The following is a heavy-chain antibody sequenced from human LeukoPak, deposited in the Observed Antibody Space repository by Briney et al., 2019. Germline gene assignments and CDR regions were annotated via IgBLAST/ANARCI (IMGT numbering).Heavy chain of an antibody. J-gene: IGHJ3*01. CDR1: GDSVSINSAA. V-gene: IGHV6-1*01. Sequence: SQTLSLTCAISGDSVSINSAAWNWLRQSPSRGLEWLGRTYYRATWYNDYAVSVKSRITINPDTSKNQFSLQLNSATPEDTAVYFCASTGYSSSWSDAFDVWGQGTMVTVSS. CDR3: ASTGYSSSWSDAFDV. D-gene: IGHD6-13*01. CDR2: TYYRATWYN.